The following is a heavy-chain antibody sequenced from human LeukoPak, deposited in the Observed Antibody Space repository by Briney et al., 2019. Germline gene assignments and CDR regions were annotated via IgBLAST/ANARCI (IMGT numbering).Heavy chain of an antibody. D-gene: IGHD3-22*01. CDR1: GGSISSGAYC. Sequence: SQTLSLTCTVSGGSISSGAYCWTWIRQHPGKGLEWIGHIYYSGTTYYNPSLKSRVTISVDTSKNQFSLKLSSVTAADTAVYYCARGDYYDSSGYYYFDYWGQGTLVTVSS. J-gene: IGHJ4*02. V-gene: IGHV4-31*03. CDR3: ARGDYYDSSGYYYFDY. CDR2: IYYSGTT.